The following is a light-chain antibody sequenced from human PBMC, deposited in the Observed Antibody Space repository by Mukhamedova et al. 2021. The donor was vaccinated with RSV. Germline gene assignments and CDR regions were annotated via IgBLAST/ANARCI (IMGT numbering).Light chain of an antibody. Sequence: QLLISLGSHRASAVPDRFSGSGSGTDFTFKISRVEAEDVGVYYCMQGSQTPHTFGGGTTVEIK. CDR2: LGS. J-gene: IGKJ4*01. V-gene: IGKV2-28*01. CDR3: MQGSQTPHT.